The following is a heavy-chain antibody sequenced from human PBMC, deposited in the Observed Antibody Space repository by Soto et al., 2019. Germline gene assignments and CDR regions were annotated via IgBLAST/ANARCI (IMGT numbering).Heavy chain of an antibody. CDR2: IWYDGSNK. CDR1: GFTFSSYG. J-gene: IGHJ6*02. Sequence: PGGSLRLSCAASGFTFSSYGMHWVRQAPGKGLEWVAVIWYDGSNKYYADSVKGRFTISRDNSKNTLYLQMNSLRAEDTAVYYCARDLGLKVFPYGIDVWGQGTTVTVSS. CDR3: ARDLGLKVFPYGIDV. V-gene: IGHV3-33*01. D-gene: IGHD3-22*01.